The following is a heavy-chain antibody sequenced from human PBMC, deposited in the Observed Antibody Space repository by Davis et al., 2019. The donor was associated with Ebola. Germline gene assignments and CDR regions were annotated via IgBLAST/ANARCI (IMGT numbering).Heavy chain of an antibody. Sequence: ASVKVSCKASGYTFTSYDINWVRQATGQGLEWLGWMNPNSGNTGYAQKFQGRVTMTEDTSTDTAYMDLSSLRSEDTAVYYCATRMGSGLGYWGQGTLVTVSS. CDR1: GYTFTSYD. D-gene: IGHD6-19*01. V-gene: IGHV1-8*01. J-gene: IGHJ4*02. CDR2: MNPNSGNT. CDR3: ATRMGSGLGY.